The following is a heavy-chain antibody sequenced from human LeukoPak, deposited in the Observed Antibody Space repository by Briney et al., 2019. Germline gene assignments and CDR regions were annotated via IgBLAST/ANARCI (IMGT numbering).Heavy chain of an antibody. V-gene: IGHV3-53*05. Sequence: AGGSLRLSCAASGFIVSSNHMNWVRQAPGRGLEWVSSLYSGGSIYYADSVKGRFTISRDNSKNTLYLQMNSLRAEDTAVYYCANTVASGATNYPGRNYWGQGTLVTVSS. D-gene: IGHD1-26*01. CDR3: ANTVASGATNYPGRNY. CDR2: LYSGGSI. CDR1: GFIVSSNH. J-gene: IGHJ4*02.